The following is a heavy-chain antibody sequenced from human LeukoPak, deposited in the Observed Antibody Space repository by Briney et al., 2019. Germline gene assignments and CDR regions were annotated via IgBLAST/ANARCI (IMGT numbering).Heavy chain of an antibody. CDR1: GYTFTTYG. Sequence: ASVKVSCKASGYTFTTYGFSWVRQAPGQGLEWMGWVSVYNDNRNYAQKFQDRVTLTTDTSTSTAYMELSSLRSEDTAVYYCATDRSYYDSSGYHYGDAFDIWGQGTMVTDSS. D-gene: IGHD3-22*01. J-gene: IGHJ3*02. V-gene: IGHV1-18*01. CDR3: ATDRSYYDSSGYHYGDAFDI. CDR2: VSVYNDNR.